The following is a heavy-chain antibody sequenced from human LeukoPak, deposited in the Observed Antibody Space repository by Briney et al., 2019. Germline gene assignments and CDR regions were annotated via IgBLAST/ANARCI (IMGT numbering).Heavy chain of an antibody. CDR2: IKSDGSST. J-gene: IGHJ3*02. D-gene: IGHD3-22*01. CDR1: GFTFSSYW. V-gene: IGHV3-74*01. CDR3: TRRYNYDSSGYYYVRDAFDI. Sequence: GGSLRLSCAASGFTFSSYWMHWVRQAPGKGLVWVSRIKSDGSSTSYADSVKGRFTISRDNAKNTLYLQMNGLRAEDTAVYYCTRRYNYDSSGYYYVRDAFDIWGQGTMVTVSS.